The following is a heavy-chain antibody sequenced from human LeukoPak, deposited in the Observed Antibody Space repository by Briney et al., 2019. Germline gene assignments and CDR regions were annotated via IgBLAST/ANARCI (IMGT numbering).Heavy chain of an antibody. D-gene: IGHD3-22*01. V-gene: IGHV1-46*03. Sequence: ASVKVSCKASGYTFTSYYMHWVRQAPGQGLEWMGIINPSGGSTSYAQKFRGRVTMTRDTSTSTVYMELSSLRSEDTAVYYCAYDSSGYYLGCAFDIWGQGTMVTVSS. J-gene: IGHJ3*02. CDR3: AYDSSGYYLGCAFDI. CDR2: INPSGGST. CDR1: GYTFTSYY.